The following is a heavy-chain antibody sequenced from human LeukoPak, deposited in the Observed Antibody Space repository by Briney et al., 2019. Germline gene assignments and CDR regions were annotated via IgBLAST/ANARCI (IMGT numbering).Heavy chain of an antibody. CDR1: GFTFSSYG. Sequence: GGSLRLSCAASGFTFSSYGMHWVRQAPGKGLEWVAVISYDGSNKYYADSVKGRFTISRDNSKNTLYLQMNSLRAEDTAVYYCAKDFGYDSSGYSPLWDDAFDIWGQGTMVTVSS. V-gene: IGHV3-30*18. J-gene: IGHJ3*02. CDR3: AKDFGYDSSGYSPLWDDAFDI. D-gene: IGHD3-22*01. CDR2: ISYDGSNK.